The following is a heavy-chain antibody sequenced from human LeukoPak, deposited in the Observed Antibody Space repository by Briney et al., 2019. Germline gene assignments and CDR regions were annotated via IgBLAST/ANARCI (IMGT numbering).Heavy chain of an antibody. CDR2: IIPIFGTA. D-gene: IGHD5-24*01. J-gene: IGHJ3*02. CDR3: ASRWAQGAFDI. V-gene: IGHV1-69*13. Sequence: ASVKVSCKASGGTFSSYAISWVRQAPGQGLEWMGGIIPIFGTANYAQKFQGRVTITADESTSTAYMELSSLRSEDTAVYYCASRWAQGAFDIWGQGTMVTVSS. CDR1: GGTFSSYA.